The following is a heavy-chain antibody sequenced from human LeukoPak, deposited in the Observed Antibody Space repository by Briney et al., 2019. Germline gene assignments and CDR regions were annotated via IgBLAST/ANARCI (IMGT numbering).Heavy chain of an antibody. CDR1: GGSFSGYY. CDR3: ARKEGGQLVNTRRWFDP. Sequence: PSETLSLTCAVYGGSFSGYYWSWLRQPPGKGLEWIGEINHSGSTNYNPSLKSRVTISVDTSKNQFSLKLRSATAADTAVYYCARKEGGQLVNTRRWFDPWGQGTLVTVSS. V-gene: IGHV4-34*01. CDR2: INHSGST. J-gene: IGHJ5*02. D-gene: IGHD6-13*01.